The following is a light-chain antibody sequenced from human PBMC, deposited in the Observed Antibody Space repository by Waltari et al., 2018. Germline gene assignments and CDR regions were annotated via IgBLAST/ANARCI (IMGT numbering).Light chain of an antibody. V-gene: IGLV3-21*01. CDR1: NIGSKN. CDR2: YDS. Sequence: SYVLTQPPSVSVAPGKTARITCGGSNIGSKNVNWYQQKPGQAPVLVIYYDSDRPSGIPERFSGSNSGNTATLTISRVEAGDEADYYCQVWESYGDYLVVFGGGTNLTVV. J-gene: IGLJ2*01. CDR3: QVWESYGDYLVV.